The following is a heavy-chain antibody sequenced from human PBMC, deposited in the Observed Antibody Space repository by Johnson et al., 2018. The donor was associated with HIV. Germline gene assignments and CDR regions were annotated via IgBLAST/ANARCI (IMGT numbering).Heavy chain of an antibody. J-gene: IGHJ3*02. Sequence: VQLVESGGGLVQPGRSLRLSCAASGFTFDDYGMSWVRQAPGKGLEWVSGINWNGGSTGYADSVKGRFTISRDNSKNTLYLQMNSLRAEDTAMYYCAKSESGWYPIRAFDIWGQGTMVTVSS. V-gene: IGHV3-20*04. CDR1: GFTFDDYG. D-gene: IGHD6-19*01. CDR3: AKSESGWYPIRAFDI. CDR2: INWNGGST.